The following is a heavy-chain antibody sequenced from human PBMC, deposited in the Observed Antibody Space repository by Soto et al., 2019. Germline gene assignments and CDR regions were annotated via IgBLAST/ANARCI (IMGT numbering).Heavy chain of an antibody. CDR3: AKDRLPGSIAVAGGA. CDR1: GFTFDDYA. Sequence: GGSLRLSCAASGFTFDDYAMHWVRQAPGKGLEWVSGISWNSGSIGYADSVKGRFTISRDNAKNSLYLQMNSLRAEDTALYYCAKDRLPGSIAVAGGAWGQGTMVTVSS. J-gene: IGHJ3*01. D-gene: IGHD6-19*01. V-gene: IGHV3-9*01. CDR2: ISWNSGSI.